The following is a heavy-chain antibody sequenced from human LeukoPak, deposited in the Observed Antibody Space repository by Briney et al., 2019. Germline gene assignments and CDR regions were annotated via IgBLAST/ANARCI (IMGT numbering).Heavy chain of an antibody. J-gene: IGHJ4*02. Sequence: SETLSLTCTVSGGSISSYYWSWIRQPPGKGLEWIGYIYYSGSTNYNPSLKSRVTISVDTSKNQFSLKLSSVTATDTAVYYCARRVHSSSWSSYFDYWGQETLVTVSS. D-gene: IGHD6-13*01. CDR1: GGSISSYY. CDR3: ARRVHSSSWSSYFDY. V-gene: IGHV4-59*01. CDR2: IYYSGST.